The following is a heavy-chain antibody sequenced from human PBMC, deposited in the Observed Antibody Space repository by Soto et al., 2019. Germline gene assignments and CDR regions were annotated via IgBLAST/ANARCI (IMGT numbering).Heavy chain of an antibody. CDR2: IYYSGST. CDR1: GGSISSSSYN. Sequence: QLQLQESGPGLVKPSETLSLTCTVSGGSISSSSYNWGWIRQPPGKGLEWIGSIYYSGSTYYNPSLKSRVTQSVDTSKNQFSLKLSSVTAADTAVYYCASSRHSGSNYYFDYWGQGTLVTVSS. J-gene: IGHJ4*02. CDR3: ASSRHSGSNYYFDY. D-gene: IGHD5-12*01. V-gene: IGHV4-39*01.